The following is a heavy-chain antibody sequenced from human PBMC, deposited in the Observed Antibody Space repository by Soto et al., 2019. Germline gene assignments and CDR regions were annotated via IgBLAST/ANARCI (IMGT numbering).Heavy chain of an antibody. CDR2: ISGSGGST. D-gene: IGHD6-6*01. CDR3: AKDLGSSDDYYYYYYMDV. CDR1: GFTFSSYA. Sequence: GGSLRLSCAASGFTFSSYAMSWVRQAPGKGLEWVSTISGSGGSTYYAGSVKGRFTISRDNSKNTLYLQMNSLRAEDTALYYCAKDLGSSDDYYYYYYMDVWGKGTTVTVSS. J-gene: IGHJ6*03. V-gene: IGHV3-23*01.